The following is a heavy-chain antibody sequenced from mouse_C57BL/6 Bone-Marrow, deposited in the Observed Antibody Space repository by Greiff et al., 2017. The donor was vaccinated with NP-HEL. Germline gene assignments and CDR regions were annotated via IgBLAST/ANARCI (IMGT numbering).Heavy chain of an antibody. D-gene: IGHD1-1*01. Sequence: VQLQQPGAELVKPGASVKVSCKASGYTFTSYWMHWVKQRPGQGLEWIGRIHPSDSDTNYNQKFKGKATLTVDKSSSTAYMLLSSLTSEDSAVYFLTIFDYYGNSYYRGQGTTLTVSS. J-gene: IGHJ2*01. CDR2: IHPSDSDT. CDR3: TIFDYYGNSYY. V-gene: IGHV1-74*01. CDR1: GYTFTSYW.